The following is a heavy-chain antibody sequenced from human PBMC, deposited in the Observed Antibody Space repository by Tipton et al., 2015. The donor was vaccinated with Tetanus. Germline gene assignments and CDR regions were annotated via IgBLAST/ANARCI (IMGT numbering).Heavy chain of an antibody. CDR1: GFTLRTYS. D-gene: IGHD4-17*01. V-gene: IGHV3-48*01. Sequence: SLRLSCAASGFTLRTYSMNWVRQAPGKGLEWISYISITSNTIFYADSVKGRFTISRDNANNLLYLQMSSLRREDTAVYYCASSTVTRWGPGTLVTVSS. CDR2: ISITSNTI. CDR3: ASSTVTR. J-gene: IGHJ4*02.